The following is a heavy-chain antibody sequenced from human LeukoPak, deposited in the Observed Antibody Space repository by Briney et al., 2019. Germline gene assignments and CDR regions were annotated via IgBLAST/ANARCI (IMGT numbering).Heavy chain of an antibody. CDR2: IYPDDSDT. V-gene: IGHV5-51*01. CDR3: ARFEVNHEDSSSFYYFDR. D-gene: IGHD3-22*01. J-gene: IGHJ4*02. CDR1: GYAFASYW. Sequence: GESLKISCRVSGYAFASYWIGWVRQVPGKGLEWMGIIYPDDSDTKYSPSFQGQVAFSADKSVNTAYLQWSSLKASDSAMYYCARFEVNHEDSSSFYYFDRWGQGTLVTVSS.